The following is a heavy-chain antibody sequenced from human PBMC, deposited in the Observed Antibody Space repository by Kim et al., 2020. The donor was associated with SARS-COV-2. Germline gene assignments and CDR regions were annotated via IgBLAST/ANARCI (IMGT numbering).Heavy chain of an antibody. V-gene: IGHV1-69*13. D-gene: IGHD3-10*01. Sequence: SVKVSCKASGGTFSSYAISWVRQAPGQGLEWMGGIIPIFGTANYAQKFQGRVTITADESTSTAYMELSSLRSEDTAVYYCARDRITMVRGVSYYFDYWGQGTLVTVSS. CDR2: IIPIFGTA. J-gene: IGHJ4*02. CDR1: GGTFSSYA. CDR3: ARDRITMVRGVSYYFDY.